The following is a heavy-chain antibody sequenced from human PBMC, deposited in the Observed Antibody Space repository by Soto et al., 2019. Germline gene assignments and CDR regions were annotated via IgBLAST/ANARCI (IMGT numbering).Heavy chain of an antibody. Sequence: QVPLVQSGAEVKKPGASVKVSCKASGYTFTGYYMHWVRQAPGQGLEWMGWINPNRGGTNYAQKFQRRVTMASDPSIRAADMELSRLRSAATAVYYCARGVVIGSSWYYFDCWGQGTLVTFAS. D-gene: IGHD6-13*01. CDR3: ARGVVIGSSWYYFDC. V-gene: IGHV1-2*02. CDR1: GYTFTGYY. CDR2: INPNRGGT. J-gene: IGHJ4*02.